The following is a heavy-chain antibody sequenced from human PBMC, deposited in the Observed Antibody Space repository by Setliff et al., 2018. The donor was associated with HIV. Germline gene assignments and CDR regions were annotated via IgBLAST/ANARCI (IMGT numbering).Heavy chain of an antibody. CDR3: ARRSGWSLDY. V-gene: IGHV4-59*11. Sequence: PSETLSLTCTVSGGSIRGHYWSWIRQPPGKGLEWIGSIYYSGSTNYNPSLKSRVTISVDTSKNQFSLKLSSVTAADTAVYYCARRSGWSLDYWGQGTLVTVSS. CDR2: IYYSGST. J-gene: IGHJ4*02. D-gene: IGHD6-19*01. CDR1: GGSIRGHY.